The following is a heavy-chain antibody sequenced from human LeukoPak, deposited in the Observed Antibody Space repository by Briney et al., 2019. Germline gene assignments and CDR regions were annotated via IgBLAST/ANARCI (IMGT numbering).Heavy chain of an antibody. CDR3: ARDRGSGRYFDY. CDR1: GFTFSSYS. CDR2: ISSSSSYI. D-gene: IGHD3-10*01. J-gene: IGHJ4*02. Sequence: GGSLRLSCAASGFTFSSYSMNWVRQAPGKGLEWVSSISSSSSYIYYADSVKGRFTISSDNAKNSLYLQMNSLRAEDTAVYYCARDRGSGRYFDYWGQGTLVTVSS. V-gene: IGHV3-21*01.